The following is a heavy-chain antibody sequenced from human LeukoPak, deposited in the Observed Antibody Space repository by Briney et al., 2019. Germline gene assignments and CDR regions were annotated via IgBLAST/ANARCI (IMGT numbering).Heavy chain of an antibody. CDR2: IWYDGSKK. J-gene: IGHJ3*02. CDR1: GFSFSNYG. CDR3: ASSNYDILTGYEEDAFDI. D-gene: IGHD3-9*01. Sequence: PGGSLRLSCAASGFSFSNYGMHWVRQAPGKGLEWVAVIWYDGSKKYYADSVKGRFTISRDNSKNTLYLQMNSLRAEDTAVYYCASSNYDILTGYEEDAFDIWGQGTMVTASS. V-gene: IGHV3-33*01.